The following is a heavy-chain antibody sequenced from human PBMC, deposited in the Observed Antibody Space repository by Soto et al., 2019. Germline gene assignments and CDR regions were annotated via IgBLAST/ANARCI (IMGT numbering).Heavy chain of an antibody. Sequence: EVQLVESGGGLVQPGGSLRLSCAASGFTFSSYEMNWVRQAPGKGLEWVSYISSSGSTIYYADSVKGRFTISRDNAKNSLYLQMNSLRAEDTAVYYCARDLGVGATNYWGQGTLVTVSS. CDR1: GFTFSSYE. V-gene: IGHV3-48*03. J-gene: IGHJ4*02. CDR3: ARDLGVGATNY. CDR2: ISSSGSTI. D-gene: IGHD1-26*01.